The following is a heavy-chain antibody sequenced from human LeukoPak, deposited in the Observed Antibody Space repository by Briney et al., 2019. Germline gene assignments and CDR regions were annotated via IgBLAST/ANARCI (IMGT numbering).Heavy chain of an antibody. D-gene: IGHD6-13*01. CDR3: ARHRGSVLQDAFDI. CDR1: GGSISSYY. V-gene: IGHV4-59*08. Sequence: PSETLSLTCTVSGGSISSYYWSWIRQPPGKGLEWIGYIYYSGSTNYNPSLKSRVTISVDTSKNQFSLKLSSVTAADTAVYYCARHRGSVLQDAFDIWGQGTMVTVSS. CDR2: IYYSGST. J-gene: IGHJ3*02.